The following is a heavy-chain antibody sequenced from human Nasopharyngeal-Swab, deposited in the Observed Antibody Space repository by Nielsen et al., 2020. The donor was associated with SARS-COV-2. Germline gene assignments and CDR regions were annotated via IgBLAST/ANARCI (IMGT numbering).Heavy chain of an antibody. Sequence: GESLKISCAASGFTFSSYAMSWVRQAPGKGLEWVSAISGSGGSTYYADSVKGRFTISRDNSKNTLYLQMNSLRAEDTALYYCAKDLAYGSGSIVYGMDVWGQGTTVTVSS. V-gene: IGHV3-23*01. CDR3: AKDLAYGSGSIVYGMDV. CDR1: GFTFSSYA. CDR2: ISGSGGST. D-gene: IGHD3-10*01. J-gene: IGHJ6*02.